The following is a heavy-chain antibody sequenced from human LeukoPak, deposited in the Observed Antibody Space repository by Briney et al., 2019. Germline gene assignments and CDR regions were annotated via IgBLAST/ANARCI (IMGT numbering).Heavy chain of an antibody. CDR1: GFTFSSYS. J-gene: IGHJ3*02. CDR2: ISSSSSYI. V-gene: IGHV3-21*01. D-gene: IGHD3-10*01. CDR3: AKEGDYYGSGSHRDAFDM. Sequence: PGGSLRLSCAASGFTFSSYSMNWVRQAPGKGLEWVSSISSSSSYIYYADSVKGRFTISRDNAKNSLYLQMNSLRAEDTAVYYCAKEGDYYGSGSHRDAFDMWGQGTMVTVSS.